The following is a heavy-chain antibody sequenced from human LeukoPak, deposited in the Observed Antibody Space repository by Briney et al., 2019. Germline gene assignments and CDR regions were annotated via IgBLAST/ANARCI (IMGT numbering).Heavy chain of an antibody. CDR2: IYSGGST. J-gene: IGHJ6*03. Sequence: HPGGSLRLSCAASGFTASSNYMSWVRQAPGKGLEWVSVIYSGGSTYYADSVKGRFTISRDNSKNTLYLQMNSLRAEDTAVYYGARVYKWLVLTFYYYYMDVWGKGTTVTVSS. D-gene: IGHD6-19*01. CDR1: GFTASSNY. CDR3: ARVYKWLVLTFYYYYMDV. V-gene: IGHV3-53*01.